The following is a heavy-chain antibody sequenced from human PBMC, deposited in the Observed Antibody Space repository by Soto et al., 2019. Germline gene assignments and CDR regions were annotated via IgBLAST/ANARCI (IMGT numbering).Heavy chain of an antibody. CDR1: GFVFSDYG. CDR3: AKDDCGCPSCYRRRAFDV. V-gene: IGHV3-30*18. D-gene: IGHD2-2*02. CDR2: ISFDGRNQ. J-gene: IGHJ3*01. Sequence: QVQLAESGGGVVQPGGSLRLSCAASGFVFSDYGMHWVRQAPGEGLEWVALISFDGRNQYYADSVKGRFTISRDNSQNTLYLQLNSLTPEDTALFYCAKDDCGCPSCYRRRAFDVWGRGTMVTVSS.